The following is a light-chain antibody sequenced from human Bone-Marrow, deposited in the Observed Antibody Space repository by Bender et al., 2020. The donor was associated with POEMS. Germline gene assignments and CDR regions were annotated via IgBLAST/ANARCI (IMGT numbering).Light chain of an antibody. CDR3: SSFTSSSTLV. J-gene: IGLJ3*02. V-gene: IGLV2-14*01. CDR1: SSDIGAFNY. Sequence: QSALTQPASVSGSPGQSITISCTGTSSDIGAFNYVSWYLQHPGNAPKLMIYDVSNRPSGVSNRFSGSKSGNTASLTISGLRAEDEADYYCSSFTSSSTLVFGGGTKLTVL. CDR2: DVS.